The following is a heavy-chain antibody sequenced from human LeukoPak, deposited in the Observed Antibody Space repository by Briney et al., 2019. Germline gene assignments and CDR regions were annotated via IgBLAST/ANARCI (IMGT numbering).Heavy chain of an antibody. CDR2: LRSKAESYTT. J-gene: IGHJ3*02. V-gene: IGHV3-72*01. CDR1: GFTFSDHY. Sequence: GGSLRLSCAASGFTFSDHYFDWVRQAPGKGLEWVSRLRSKAESYTTNYAAPVKGRFTISRDDSKNSLYLQMNSLKIEDSAVYYRVRGAKLRGDAFDIWGRGTAVTVSS. D-gene: IGHD4-17*01. CDR3: VRGAKLRGDAFDI.